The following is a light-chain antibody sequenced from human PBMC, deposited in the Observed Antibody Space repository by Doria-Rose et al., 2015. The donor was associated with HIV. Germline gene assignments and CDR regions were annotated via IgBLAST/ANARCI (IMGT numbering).Light chain of an antibody. Sequence: TQSPGTLSLSPGERATLSCRASQSFSSTYLAWYQQKPGQAPSLLSYDGSTRATGTPGRFSASGSGTDFTLTINRLEPEDFALYYCHQYGTSWTFGQGTKVEI. CDR3: HQYGTSWT. J-gene: IGKJ1*01. CDR1: QSFSSTY. CDR2: DGS. V-gene: IGKV3-20*01.